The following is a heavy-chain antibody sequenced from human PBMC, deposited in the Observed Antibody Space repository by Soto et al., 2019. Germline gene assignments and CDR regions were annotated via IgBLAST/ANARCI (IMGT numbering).Heavy chain of an antibody. CDR1: GFIFSNYA. V-gene: IGHV3-23*01. CDR3: SKGRLSFDF. Sequence: SLRLSCAASGFIFSNYAMNWVRQAPGKGLEWVSFVSANADGTFYADSVKGRFSISRDNSKNTLYLQMNNLRAEDTAIYYCSKGRLSFDFWGQGTLVTVSS. J-gene: IGHJ4*02. CDR2: VSANADGT.